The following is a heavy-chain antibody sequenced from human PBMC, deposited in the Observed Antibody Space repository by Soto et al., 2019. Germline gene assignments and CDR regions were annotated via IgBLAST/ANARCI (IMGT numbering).Heavy chain of an antibody. CDR3: ARSQIRSNGLGAFDI. CDR2: IDPSDSYT. Sequence: GESLKISCKGSGYSFTSYWISWVRQMPGKGLEWMGRIDPSDSYTNYSPSFQGHVTISADKSISTAYLQWSSLKASDTAMYYCARSQIRSNGLGAFDIWGQGTMVTVSS. CDR1: GYSFTSYW. J-gene: IGHJ3*02. V-gene: IGHV5-10-1*01.